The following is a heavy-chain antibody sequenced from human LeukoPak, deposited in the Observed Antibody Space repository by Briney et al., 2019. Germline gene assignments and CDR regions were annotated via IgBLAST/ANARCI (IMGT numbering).Heavy chain of an antibody. V-gene: IGHV4-31*03. CDR2: IYYSGST. CDR3: ARDTMVRGVIGPYYYYGMDV. Sequence: PSQTLSLTCTVSGGSISSGGYYWSWIRQHPGKGLEWIGYIYYSGSTYYNPSLKSRVTISVDTSKNQFSLKLSSVTAADTAVYYCARDTMVRGVIGPYYYYGMDVWGQGTTVTVSS. D-gene: IGHD3-10*01. J-gene: IGHJ6*02. CDR1: GGSISSGGYY.